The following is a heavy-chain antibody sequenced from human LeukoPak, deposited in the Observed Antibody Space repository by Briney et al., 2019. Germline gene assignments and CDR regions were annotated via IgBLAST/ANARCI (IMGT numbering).Heavy chain of an antibody. CDR2: INHSGST. D-gene: IGHD2-15*01. Sequence: PSETLPLTCAVYGGSFSGYYWSWIRQPPGKGLEWIGEINHSGSTNYNPSLKSRVTISVDTSKNQFSLKLSSVTAADTAVYYCARSFCSGGSCYSVRYYYYGMDVWAKGPRSPSP. J-gene: IGHJ6*02. V-gene: IGHV4-34*01. CDR3: ARSFCSGGSCYSVRYYYYGMDV. CDR1: GGSFSGYY.